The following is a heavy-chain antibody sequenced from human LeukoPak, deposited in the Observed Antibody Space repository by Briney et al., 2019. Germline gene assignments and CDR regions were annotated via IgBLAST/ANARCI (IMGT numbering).Heavy chain of an antibody. J-gene: IGHJ3*02. CDR2: IRYDGSNK. CDR3: ARTSEETTADAFDI. CDR1: GFTFSSYG. V-gene: IGHV3-30*02. Sequence: GGSLRLSCAASGFTFSSYGMHWVRQAPGKGLEWVAFIRYDGSNKYYADSVKGRFTISRDNSKNTLYLQMNSLRAEDTAVYYCARTSEETTADAFDIWGQGTMVTVSS. D-gene: IGHD4-17*01.